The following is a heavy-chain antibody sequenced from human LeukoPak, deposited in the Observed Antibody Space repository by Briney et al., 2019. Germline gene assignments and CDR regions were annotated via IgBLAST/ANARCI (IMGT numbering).Heavy chain of an antibody. Sequence: SVKVSCKASGGTFSSYAINWVRQAPGQGLEWMGGIIPIFGTANYAQKFQGRVTITADESTSTAYMELSSLRSEDTAVYYCASQDIVVVVAATVYYYYGMDVWGQGTTVTVSS. CDR1: GGTFSSYA. J-gene: IGHJ6*02. D-gene: IGHD2-15*01. CDR2: IIPIFGTA. CDR3: ASQDIVVVVAATVYYYYGMDV. V-gene: IGHV1-69*13.